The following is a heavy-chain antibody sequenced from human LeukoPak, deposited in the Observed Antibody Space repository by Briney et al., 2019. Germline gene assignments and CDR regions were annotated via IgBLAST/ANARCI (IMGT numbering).Heavy chain of an antibody. D-gene: IGHD3-16*02. J-gene: IGHJ3*02. Sequence: GGSLRLSCAASGFTFSSYGMSWVRQAPGKGLEWVSGMSGSGSSTYYADSVKGRFTISRDNAKNSLYLQMNSLRAEDTAVYYCAREQGGSYRPRGAFDIWGQGTMVTVSS. CDR3: AREQGGSYRPRGAFDI. V-gene: IGHV3-23*01. CDR1: GFTFSSYG. CDR2: MSGSGSST.